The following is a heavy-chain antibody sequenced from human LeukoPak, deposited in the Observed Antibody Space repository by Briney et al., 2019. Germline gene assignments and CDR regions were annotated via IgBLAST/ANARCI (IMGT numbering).Heavy chain of an antibody. CDR3: ARARLITMVRASLDY. CDR1: GYTFTSYY. CDR2: INPRGGST. Sequence: ASVKASCKASGYTFTSYYMHWVRQAPGQGLEWMGIINPRGGSTSYAQKFQGRVTMTRDTSTSTVYMELSSLRSEDTAVYYCARARLITMVRASLDYWGQGTLVTVSS. V-gene: IGHV1-46*01. D-gene: IGHD3-10*01. J-gene: IGHJ4*02.